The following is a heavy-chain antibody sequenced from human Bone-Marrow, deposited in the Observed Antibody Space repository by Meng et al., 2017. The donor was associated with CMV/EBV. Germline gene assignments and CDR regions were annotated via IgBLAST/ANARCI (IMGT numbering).Heavy chain of an antibody. V-gene: IGHV1-46*01. Sequence: ASVKVSCKASGYTFTSYYMHWVRQAPGQGLEWMGIINPSGGSTSYAQKFQGRVTMTRDTSTSTVYMELSSLRSEDTSVYYWARDRGRGTTVTEWGQGTLVTVSS. J-gene: IGHJ4*02. CDR3: ARDRGRGTTVTE. CDR2: INPSGGST. CDR1: GYTFTSYY. D-gene: IGHD4-11*01.